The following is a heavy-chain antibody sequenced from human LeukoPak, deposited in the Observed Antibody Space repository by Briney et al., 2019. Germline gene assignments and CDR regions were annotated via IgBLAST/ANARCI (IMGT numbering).Heavy chain of an antibody. CDR2: MNPNSGNT. Sequence: AASVKVSCKASGYTFTSYDINWVRQATGQGLEWMGWMNPNSGNTGYAQKFQGRVTITRNTSISTAYMELSSLRSEDTAVYYCARVGPTYYDFWSGYFFCQSKGDLDYWGQGTLVTVSS. CDR1: GYTFTSYD. D-gene: IGHD3-3*01. J-gene: IGHJ4*02. V-gene: IGHV1-8*03. CDR3: ARVGPTYYDFWSGYFFCQSKGDLDY.